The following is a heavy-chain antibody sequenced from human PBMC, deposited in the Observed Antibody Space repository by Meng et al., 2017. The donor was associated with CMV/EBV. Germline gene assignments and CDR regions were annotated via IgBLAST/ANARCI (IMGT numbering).Heavy chain of an antibody. D-gene: IGHD1-26*01. Sequence: QWQVLQSAAEVKKPGSSVKVSCKASGYTFTSYYMHGVPQDPGQGLEWMGIINPSGGSTSYAQKFQGRVTMTRDTSTSTVYMELSSLRSEDTAVYYCARESGSVGDYWGQGTLVTVSS. CDR3: ARESGSVGDY. J-gene: IGHJ4*02. V-gene: IGHV1-46*01. CDR1: GYTFTSYY. CDR2: INPSGGST.